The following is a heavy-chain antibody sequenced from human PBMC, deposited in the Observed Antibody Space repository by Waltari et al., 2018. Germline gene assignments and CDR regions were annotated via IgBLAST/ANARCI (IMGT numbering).Heavy chain of an antibody. CDR1: GGTFSSYA. CDR2: IIPIFGTA. Sequence: QVQLVQSGAEVKKPGSSVKVSCKASGGTFSSYAISWVRLAPGQGLEWMGGIIPIFGTANYAQKFQGRVTITADESTSTAYMELSSLRSEDTAVYYCARVYCSSTSCYNWYFDLWGRGTLVTVSS. D-gene: IGHD2-2*01. J-gene: IGHJ2*01. V-gene: IGHV1-69*01. CDR3: ARVYCSSTSCYNWYFDL.